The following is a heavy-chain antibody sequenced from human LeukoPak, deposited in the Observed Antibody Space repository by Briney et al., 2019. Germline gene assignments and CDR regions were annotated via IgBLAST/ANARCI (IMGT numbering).Heavy chain of an antibody. CDR1: GFSFSSYA. CDR2: ISHDGSNE. D-gene: IGHD6-19*01. J-gene: IGHJ5*02. V-gene: IGHV3-30*04. CDR3: ARDSSGSYNWFDP. Sequence: GGSLRLSCAASGFSFSSYAMHWVRQAPGEGLEWVAVISHDGSNEYYPDSVKGRFTISRDNSKNTLYLQMNSLRAEDTAVYYCARDSSGSYNWFDPWGQGTLVTVSS.